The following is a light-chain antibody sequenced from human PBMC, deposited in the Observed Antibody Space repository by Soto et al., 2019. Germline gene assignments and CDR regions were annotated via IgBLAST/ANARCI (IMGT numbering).Light chain of an antibody. V-gene: IGKV1-27*01. Sequence: DIQMTQSPSSLSASVGDRVTITCRASQGLNNYLAWYQQKPGKAPKLLIYAASTLQSGVPSRFSGGGSGTDFTLTISSLQTEDVATYDCQKYNNGPPATFGPGTKVGV. J-gene: IGKJ3*01. CDR2: AAS. CDR1: QGLNNY. CDR3: QKYNNGPPAT.